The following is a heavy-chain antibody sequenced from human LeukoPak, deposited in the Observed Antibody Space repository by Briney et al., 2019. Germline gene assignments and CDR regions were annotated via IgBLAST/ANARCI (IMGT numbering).Heavy chain of an antibody. D-gene: IGHD2-15*01. CDR3: AREVVAAIYWFDP. CDR1: GFTFSSYS. V-gene: IGHV3-21*01. J-gene: IGHJ5*02. CDR2: ISSSSSYI. Sequence: GRSLRLSCAASGFTFSSYSMNWVRQAPGKGLEWVSSISSSSSYIYYADSVKGRFTISRDNAKNSLYLQMNSLRAEDTAVYYCAREVVAAIYWFDPWGQGTLVTVSS.